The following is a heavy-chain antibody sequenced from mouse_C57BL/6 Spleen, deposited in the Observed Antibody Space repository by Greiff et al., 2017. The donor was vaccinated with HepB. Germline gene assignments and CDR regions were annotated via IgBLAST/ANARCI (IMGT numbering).Heavy chain of an antibody. D-gene: IGHD2-5*01. Sequence: EVQRVESGGGLVKPGGSLKLSCAASGFTFSSYTMSWVRQTPEKRLEWVATISGGGGNTYYPDSVKGRFTISRDNAKNTLYLQMSSLRSEDTALYYCARLSNGYAMDYWGQGTSDTVSS. CDR1: GFTFSSYT. V-gene: IGHV5-9*01. CDR2: ISGGGGNT. J-gene: IGHJ4*01. CDR3: ARLSNGYAMDY.